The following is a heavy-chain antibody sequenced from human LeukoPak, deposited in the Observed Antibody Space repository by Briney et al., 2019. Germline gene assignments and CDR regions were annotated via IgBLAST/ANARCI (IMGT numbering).Heavy chain of an antibody. CDR2: MNPNSGNT. CDR3: AREGDSSSWSSYNWFDP. V-gene: IGHV1-8*03. D-gene: IGHD6-13*01. CDR1: GYTFTSYD. J-gene: IGHJ5*02. Sequence: ASVKVSCKASGYTFTSYDINWVRQATGQGLEWMGWMNPNSGNTGYAQKFQGRVTITRNTSISTAYMELSSLRSEDTAVYYCAREGDSSSWSSYNWFDPWGQGTLVTVSS.